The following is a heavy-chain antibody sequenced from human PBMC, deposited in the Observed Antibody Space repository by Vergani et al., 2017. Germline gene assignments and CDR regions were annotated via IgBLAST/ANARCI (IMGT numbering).Heavy chain of an antibody. D-gene: IGHD3-3*01. CDR2: IIPIFGTA. CDR1: GGTFSSYA. V-gene: IGHV1-69*01. CDR3: ARDGQEDFWSGPGDYYYYMDV. Sequence: QVQLVQSGAEVKKPGSSVKVSCKASGGTFSSYAISWVRQAPGQGLEWMGGIIPIFGTANYAQKFQGRVTITADESTSTAYMELSSLRSEDTAVYYCARDGQEDFWSGPGDYYYYMDVWGKGTTVTVSS. J-gene: IGHJ6*03.